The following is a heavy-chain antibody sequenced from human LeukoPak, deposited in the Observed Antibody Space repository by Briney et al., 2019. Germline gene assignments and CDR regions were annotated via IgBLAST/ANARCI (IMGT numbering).Heavy chain of an antibody. D-gene: IGHD3-3*01. CDR2: IKPDGSET. V-gene: IGHV3-7*01. CDR3: ARDRSISGVVTIDF. J-gene: IGHJ4*02. Sequence: GGSLRLSCAASGFTFSKSWMTWVRQAPGKGLEWVANIKPDGSETYYVDSVMGRFTISRDNAKNSVCLQMNSLRAEDTAVYYCARDRSISGVVTIDFWGQGTLVTVSS. CDR1: GFTFSKSW.